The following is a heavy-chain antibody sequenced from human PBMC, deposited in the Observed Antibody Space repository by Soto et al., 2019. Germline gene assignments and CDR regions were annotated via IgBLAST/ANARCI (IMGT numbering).Heavy chain of an antibody. CDR2: INHSGST. V-gene: IGHV4-34*01. CDR1: GGSFSGYY. D-gene: IGHD3-10*01. J-gene: IGHJ4*02. CDR3: ARGRGFGELYRLDY. Sequence: QVQLQQWGAGLLKPSETLSLTCAVYGGSFSGYYWSWIRQPPGKGLEGIGEINHSGSTNYNPSLKSRVTISVDTSKIQFSLKLSSVTAADTAVYYCARGRGFGELYRLDYWGQGTLVTVSS.